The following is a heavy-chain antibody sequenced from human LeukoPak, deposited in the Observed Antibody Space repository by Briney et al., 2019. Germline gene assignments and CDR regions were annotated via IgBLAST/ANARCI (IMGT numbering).Heavy chain of an antibody. Sequence: GESLKISCKGSGYSFTNYWIGWVRQMPGKGLEWMGVIYPGDSDTKYSPSFQGQVTISADKSISTASLQWSSLKVSDTAIYYCARRPFGNYGMDVWGQGTTVTVSS. CDR1: GYSFTNYW. CDR2: IYPGDSDT. J-gene: IGHJ6*02. D-gene: IGHD3-16*01. V-gene: IGHV5-51*01. CDR3: ARRPFGNYGMDV.